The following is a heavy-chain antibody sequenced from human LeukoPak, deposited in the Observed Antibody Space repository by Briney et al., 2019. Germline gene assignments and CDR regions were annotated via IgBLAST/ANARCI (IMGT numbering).Heavy chain of an antibody. CDR3: ARAERGSSGYYYGY. J-gene: IGHJ4*02. D-gene: IGHD3-22*01. CDR1: GGTFSSYA. Sequence: GASVKVSCKASGGTFSSYAISWVRQAPGQGLEWMGRIIPILGIANYAQKFQGRVTITADKSTSTAYMELSSLRSEDTAVYYCARAERGSSGYYYGYWGQGTLVTVSS. V-gene: IGHV1-69*04. CDR2: IIPILGIA.